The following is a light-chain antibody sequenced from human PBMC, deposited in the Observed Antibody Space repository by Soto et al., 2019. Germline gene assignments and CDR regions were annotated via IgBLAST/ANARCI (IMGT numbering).Light chain of an antibody. CDR1: SSDVGGYNY. CDR2: EVS. CDR3: SSYTSRSTLDVV. V-gene: IGLV2-14*01. Sequence: QSVLTQPASVSGSPGQSITISCTGTSSDVGGYNYVSWYQQHPGKAPKLMIYEVSNRPSGVSNRFSGAKSGNTASLTISGLQAEDEADYYCSSYTSRSTLDVVFGGGTNGTVL. J-gene: IGLJ2*01.